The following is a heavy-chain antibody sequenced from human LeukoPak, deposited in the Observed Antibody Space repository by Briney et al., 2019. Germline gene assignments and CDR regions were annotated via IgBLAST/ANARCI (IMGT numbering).Heavy chain of an antibody. Sequence: GASVKVSCTASGYTFNNYGISWVRQAPGQRLEWMGWISAYNGNTNFAQEFQGRVTMTTDTSTSTASMELRSLRSDDTAVYYCARDQGIYNHRIIDSWGQGALVTVSS. D-gene: IGHD5-12*01. CDR3: ARDQGIYNHRIIDS. CDR1: GYTFNNYG. CDR2: ISAYNGNT. J-gene: IGHJ4*02. V-gene: IGHV1-18*01.